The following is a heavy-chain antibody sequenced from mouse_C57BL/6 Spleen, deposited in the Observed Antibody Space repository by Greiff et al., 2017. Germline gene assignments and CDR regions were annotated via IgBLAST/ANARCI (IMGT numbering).Heavy chain of an antibody. Sequence: EVQVVESGGGLVKPGGSLKLSCAASGFTFSDYGMHWVRQAPEKGLEWVAYISSGSSTIYYADTVKGRFTISRDNAKSTLFLQMTSLRSEDTAMYYCARIYYGNPYYAMDYWGQGTSVTVSS. J-gene: IGHJ4*01. CDR1: GFTFSDYG. D-gene: IGHD2-1*01. CDR3: ARIYYGNPYYAMDY. V-gene: IGHV5-17*01. CDR2: ISSGSSTI.